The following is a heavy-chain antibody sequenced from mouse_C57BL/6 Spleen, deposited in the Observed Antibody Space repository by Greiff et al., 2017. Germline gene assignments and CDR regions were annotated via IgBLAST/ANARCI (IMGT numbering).Heavy chain of an antibody. Sequence: EVQRVESGEGLVKPGGSLKLSCAASGFTFSSYAMSWVRQTPEKRLEWVAYISSGGDYIYYADTVKGRFTISRDNARNTLYLQMSSLKSEDTAMYYCTRGLRADYAMDYWGQGTSVTVSS. CDR1: GFTFSSYA. D-gene: IGHD3-3*01. V-gene: IGHV5-9-1*02. CDR3: TRGLRADYAMDY. J-gene: IGHJ4*01. CDR2: ISSGGDYI.